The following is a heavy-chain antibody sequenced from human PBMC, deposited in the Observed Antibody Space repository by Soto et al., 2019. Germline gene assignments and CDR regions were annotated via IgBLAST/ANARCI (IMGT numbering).Heavy chain of an antibody. J-gene: IGHJ6*02. V-gene: IGHV1-18*01. Sequence: QVHLVQSGAEVKKPGASVKVSCKTSGYTFTRYGISWVRQAPGQGLEWMGWISGYDGRTNFAQKVQDRVTMTTDTSTGTVYMGLRSLCSDDTGVYYSVRGGDVRYYYYGMGVCGPGTTVTVSS. CDR3: VRGGDVRYYYYGMGV. D-gene: IGHD3-16*02. CDR2: ISGYDGRT. CDR1: GYTFTRYG.